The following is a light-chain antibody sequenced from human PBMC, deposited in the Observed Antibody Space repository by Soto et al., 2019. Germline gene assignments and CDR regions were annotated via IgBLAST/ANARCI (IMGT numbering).Light chain of an antibody. Sequence: EIVMTQSPTTLSVSPGERATLSCRSSQSVRSELAWYQQKPGQAPRLLIYDASTRATGIPARFSGSGSGTEFTLTISSLQSEDFALYYCQEYNNWPAITFGQGTRLEIK. CDR3: QEYNNWPAIT. J-gene: IGKJ5*01. V-gene: IGKV3-15*01. CDR1: QSVRSE. CDR2: DAS.